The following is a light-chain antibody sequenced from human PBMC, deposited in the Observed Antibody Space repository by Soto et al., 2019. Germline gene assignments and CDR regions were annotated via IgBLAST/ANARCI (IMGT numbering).Light chain of an antibody. J-gene: IGLJ2*01. CDR1: SSDVGAYNF. CDR2: DVT. Sequence: QSVLTQPVSVSGSPGQSITISCTGSSSDVGAYNFVSWYQQHPGKAPKLMIYDVTNRPSGVSNRFSGSKSDNTASLSISGLQAEDEADYYCSSYTTSFTQVFGGGTKVTVL. CDR3: SSYTTSFTQV. V-gene: IGLV2-14*03.